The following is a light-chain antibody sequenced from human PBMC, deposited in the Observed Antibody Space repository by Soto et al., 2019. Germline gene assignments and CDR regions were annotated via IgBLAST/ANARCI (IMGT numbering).Light chain of an antibody. CDR3: QQSYSTPRT. Sequence: DTQMTQSPSSLSASVGDRVTITCRASQNIAFHLNWYQQRPGSAPKLLIYAASSLQSGVASRFSGSGSGTEFTLTISGLLPEDFATYYCQQSYSTPRTFGQGTKVEVK. J-gene: IGKJ1*01. CDR2: AAS. CDR1: QNIAFH. V-gene: IGKV1-39*01.